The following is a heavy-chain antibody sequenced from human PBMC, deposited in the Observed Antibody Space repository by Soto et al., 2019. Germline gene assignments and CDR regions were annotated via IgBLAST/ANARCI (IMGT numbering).Heavy chain of an antibody. Sequence: QVQLVQSGAEVKKPGSSVKVSCKASGGTFSSYAISWVRQAPGQGLEWMGGIIPIFGTANYAQKFQGRVTITADEATSTAYMALSSLRSEDTAVYYWASGGRSGSYRLGFDYWGQGTLVTVSS. V-gene: IGHV1-69*01. J-gene: IGHJ4*02. CDR2: IIPIFGTA. CDR1: GGTFSSYA. CDR3: ASGGRSGSYRLGFDY. D-gene: IGHD1-26*01.